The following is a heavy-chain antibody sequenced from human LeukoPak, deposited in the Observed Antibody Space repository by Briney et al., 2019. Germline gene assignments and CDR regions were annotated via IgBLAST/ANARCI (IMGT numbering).Heavy chain of an antibody. V-gene: IGHV3-48*01. CDR1: GLTFSSYN. Sequence: PAGSLRLSCAASGLTFSSYNMNWVRQAPGKGLAWVSSIRSSSITIYYADSVKGRFTISRDNAKNSLYLQMNSLRAEDTAIYYCARDHHRRLYDSQARDTFDIWGQGTMVTVSS. J-gene: IGHJ3*02. CDR2: IRSSSITI. D-gene: IGHD3-22*01. CDR3: ARDHHRRLYDSQARDTFDI.